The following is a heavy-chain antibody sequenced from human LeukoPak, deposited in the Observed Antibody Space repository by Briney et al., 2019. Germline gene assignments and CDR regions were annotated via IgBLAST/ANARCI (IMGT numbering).Heavy chain of an antibody. J-gene: IGHJ4*02. D-gene: IGHD3-3*01. Sequence: GGSLRLSCKASGFTFSTYNMNWVLQAPGKGLEWVSYISSSPSTMYYTDSVKGRFTISRDNAKNSLYLQMNSLRAEDTAVYYCARDAGGEDFWSGYYTGYFDCWGQGTLVTVSS. V-gene: IGHV3-48*01. CDR1: GFTFSTYN. CDR2: ISSSPSTM. CDR3: ARDAGGEDFWSGYYTGYFDC.